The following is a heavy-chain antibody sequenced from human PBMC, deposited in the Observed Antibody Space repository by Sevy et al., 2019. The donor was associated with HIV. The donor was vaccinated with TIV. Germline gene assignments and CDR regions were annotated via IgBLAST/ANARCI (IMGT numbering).Heavy chain of an antibody. Sequence: GGSLRLSCAVSGFTFSSYTMTWVRRAPGKGLEWVSSISSSSRYIYYADSVKGRFTISRDNAKNSVYLQMNSLRTEDTAVYYCARDGGCSTTSCLLYFDYWGQGTLVTVSS. D-gene: IGHD2-2*01. CDR1: GFTFSSYT. CDR3: ARDGGCSTTSCLLYFDY. CDR2: ISSSSRYI. V-gene: IGHV3-21*01. J-gene: IGHJ4*01.